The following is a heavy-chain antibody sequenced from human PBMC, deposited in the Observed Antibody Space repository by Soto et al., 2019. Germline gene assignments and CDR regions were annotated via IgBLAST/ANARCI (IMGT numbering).Heavy chain of an antibody. Sequence: QVQLQESGPGLVKPSETLSLTCTVSGGSISSYYWSWIRQPPGKGLEWLGYIYYSGSTNYNPSLKSRVTISVDTSKNQFSLKLSSVTAADTAVYYCARGGTTVVTPEDAFDIWGQGTMATVSS. V-gene: IGHV4-59*01. CDR2: IYYSGST. J-gene: IGHJ3*02. CDR3: ARGGTTVVTPEDAFDI. CDR1: GGSISSYY. D-gene: IGHD4-17*01.